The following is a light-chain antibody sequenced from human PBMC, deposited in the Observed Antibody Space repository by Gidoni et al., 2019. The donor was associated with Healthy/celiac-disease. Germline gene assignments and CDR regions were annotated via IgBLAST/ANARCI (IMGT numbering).Light chain of an antibody. CDR3: QQYNSYPWT. CDR1: QSISSW. Sequence: QVAQSPSTLSASVGDRVTITCRASQSISSWLAWYQQKPGKAPKLLIYDASSLESGVPSRFSGSGSGTEFTLTISSLQPDDFATYYCQQYNSYPWTFGQGTKVEIK. J-gene: IGKJ1*01. V-gene: IGKV1-5*01. CDR2: DAS.